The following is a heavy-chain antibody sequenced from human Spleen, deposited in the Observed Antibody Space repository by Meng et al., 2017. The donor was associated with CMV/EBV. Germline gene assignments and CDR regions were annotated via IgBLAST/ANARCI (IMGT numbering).Heavy chain of an antibody. CDR2: ISSSSSYI. CDR3: ARDRLLGRIVVVPAAIDYYYGMDV. CDR1: GFTFSDYY. Sequence: GGSLRLSCAASGFTFSDYYMSWVRQAPGKGLEWVSSISSSSSYIYYADSVKGRFTISRDNAKNSLYLQMNSLRAEDTAVYYCARDRLLGRIVVVPAAIDYYYGMDVWGQGTTVTVSS. J-gene: IGHJ6*02. D-gene: IGHD2-2*01. V-gene: IGHV3-21*01.